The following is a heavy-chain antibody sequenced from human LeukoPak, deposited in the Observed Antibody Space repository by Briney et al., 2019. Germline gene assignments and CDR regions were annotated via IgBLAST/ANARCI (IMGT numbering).Heavy chain of an antibody. J-gene: IGHJ4*02. CDR2: ISYDGSNK. CDR1: GLTFSSYA. D-gene: IGHD4-17*01. Sequence: PGGSLRLSCAASGLTFSSYAMHWVRQAPGKGLEWVAVISYDGSNKYYADSVKGRFTISRDNSKNTLYLQMNSLRAEDTAVYYCARVLAMTTVTTGGFYFDYWGQGTLVTVSS. CDR3: ARVLAMTTVTTGGFYFDY. V-gene: IGHV3-30*04.